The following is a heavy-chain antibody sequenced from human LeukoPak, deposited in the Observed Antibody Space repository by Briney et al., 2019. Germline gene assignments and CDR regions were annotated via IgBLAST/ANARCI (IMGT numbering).Heavy chain of an antibody. CDR3: ARVDTVMAYYFDL. CDR1: GFTVSTNC. Sequence: GGSLRLSCAASGFTVSTNCMTWVSPAHGTGLEWVSTIYSGGTTYYADSVMGRFTISRHNSRNTLYLQMNSLRAEDTAVYYCARVDTVMAYYFDLWGQGTLVTVSS. CDR2: IYSGGTT. J-gene: IGHJ4*02. V-gene: IGHV3-53*04. D-gene: IGHD5-18*01.